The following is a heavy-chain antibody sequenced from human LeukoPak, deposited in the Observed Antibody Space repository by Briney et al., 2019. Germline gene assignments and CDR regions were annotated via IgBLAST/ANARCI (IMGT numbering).Heavy chain of an antibody. Sequence: GASVKVSCKASGYTFTSYGISWVRQAPGEGLEWRGWTSAYNGNTNYAQTLQGRVTMTTDTSKSTAYMELRSLRSDDTAVYYCARELSVYYGSGSYKRSMDVWGQGTTVTVSS. CDR1: GYTFTSYG. CDR2: TSAYNGNT. D-gene: IGHD3-10*01. J-gene: IGHJ6*02. V-gene: IGHV1-18*01. CDR3: ARELSVYYGSGSYKRSMDV.